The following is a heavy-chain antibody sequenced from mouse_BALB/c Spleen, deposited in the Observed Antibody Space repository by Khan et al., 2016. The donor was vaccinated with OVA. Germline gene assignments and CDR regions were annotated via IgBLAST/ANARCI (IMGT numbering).Heavy chain of an antibody. V-gene: IGHV1-18*01. CDR3: ARDAGGY. J-gene: IGHJ4*01. CDR2: INPKNGVT. CDR1: GYTFTEYT. Sequence: VQLKQSGPELVKPGASVKISCKTSGYTFTEYTLHWVKQSHGKSLEWIGVINPKNGVTSYNQKFKGKATLTVDKSSSTAYMEFRSLTSEDSAVYYSARDAGGYWGQGTSVTVSS.